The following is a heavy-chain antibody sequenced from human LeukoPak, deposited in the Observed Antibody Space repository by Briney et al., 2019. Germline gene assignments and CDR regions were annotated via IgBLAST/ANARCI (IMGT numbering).Heavy chain of an antibody. Sequence: PGGSLRLSCAGSGFTSDDYDMSWVRQPPGKGLEWVSNINWNGGTTGYADSVKGRFIISRDNAKNYLYLQMNSLRAEDTAVYYCAELGITMIGGVWGKGTTVTISS. CDR3: AELGITMIGGV. J-gene: IGHJ6*04. CDR2: INWNGGTT. CDR1: GFTSDDYD. V-gene: IGHV3-20*04. D-gene: IGHD3-10*02.